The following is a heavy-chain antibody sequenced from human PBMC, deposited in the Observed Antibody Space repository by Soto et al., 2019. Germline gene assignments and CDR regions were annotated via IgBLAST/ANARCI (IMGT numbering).Heavy chain of an antibody. V-gene: IGHV4-59*01. D-gene: IGHD3-10*01. Sequence: QEKLQESGPGLVKHSETLSLTCTVSGGSISSYYWSWIRQPPGKGLEWIGYIYYSGSTNYNPSLKSRVTISVDKSKNQFSLKLSSVTAADTAVYYCARSLSGITMARGVWAPINWGQGTLVTVSS. CDR2: IYYSGST. CDR1: GGSISSYY. J-gene: IGHJ4*02. CDR3: ARSLSGITMARGVWAPIN.